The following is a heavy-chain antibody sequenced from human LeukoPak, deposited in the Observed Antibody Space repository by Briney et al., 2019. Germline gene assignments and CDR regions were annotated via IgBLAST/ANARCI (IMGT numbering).Heavy chain of an antibody. D-gene: IGHD3-10*01. J-gene: IGHJ4*02. Sequence: PGGSLRLSCAASGFTFSSYSMNWVRQAPGKGLEWVSSISSSSSYIYYADSVKGRFTISRENAKNSLYLQMNSLRAEDTAVYYCARARYGSGSSSFDYWGQGTLVTVSS. CDR2: ISSSSSYI. CDR3: ARARYGSGSSSFDY. V-gene: IGHV3-21*01. CDR1: GFTFSSYS.